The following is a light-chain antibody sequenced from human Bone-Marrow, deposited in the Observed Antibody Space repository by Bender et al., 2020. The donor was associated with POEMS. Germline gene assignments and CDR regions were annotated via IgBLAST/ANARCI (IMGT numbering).Light chain of an antibody. Sequence: QSALTQPRSVSGSPGQSVTISCTGATSDVGTYYIVSWYQQHPGKAPKLIIYQGTNRPSGVSSRFSGSESGNTASLTISGLQADDEADYYCSSFAGRYTLVFGGGTKVTVL. J-gene: IGLJ3*02. V-gene: IGLV2-23*01. CDR3: SSFAGRYTLV. CDR2: QGT. CDR1: TSDVGTYYI.